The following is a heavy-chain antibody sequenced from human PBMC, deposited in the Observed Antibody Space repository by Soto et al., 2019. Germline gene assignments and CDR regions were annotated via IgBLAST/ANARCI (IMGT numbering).Heavy chain of an antibody. D-gene: IGHD6-13*01. CDR1: GCTFVNFD. CDR3: ARMSSAGTLNWFDP. V-gene: IGHV1-8*01. CDR2: MNPGSGQT. J-gene: IGHJ5*02. Sequence: ASVKVSCKASGCTFVNFDISWVRQAAGQGLEWLGWMNPGSGQTGYASKFQGRVAMTRDASTGTSHLELSSLTSGDTAVYYCARMSSAGTLNWFDPWGQGTLVTVSS.